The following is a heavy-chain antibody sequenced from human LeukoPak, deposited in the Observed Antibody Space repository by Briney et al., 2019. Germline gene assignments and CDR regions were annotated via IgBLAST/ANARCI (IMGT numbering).Heavy chain of an antibody. V-gene: IGHV4-34*01. Sequence: SETLSLTCAVYGGSFSGYYWSWIRQPPGKGLEWIGEINHSGSTNYNPSLKSRVTISVDTSMNQFSLKLSSVTAADTAVYYCARASSSWFRKFDYWGQGTLVTVSS. CDR1: GGSFSGYY. J-gene: IGHJ4*02. CDR3: ARASSSWFRKFDY. CDR2: INHSGST. D-gene: IGHD6-13*01.